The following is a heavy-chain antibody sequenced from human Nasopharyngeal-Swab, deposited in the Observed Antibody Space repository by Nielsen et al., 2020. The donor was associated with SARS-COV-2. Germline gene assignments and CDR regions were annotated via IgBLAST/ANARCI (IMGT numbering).Heavy chain of an antibody. J-gene: IGHJ4*02. CDR1: GFTFSSYE. CDR3: ARDGYSSSWYDY. V-gene: IGHV3-48*03. D-gene: IGHD6-13*01. CDR2: ISSSGTSI. Sequence: GESLKISRAASGFTFSSYEMNWVRQAPGKGLEWVSYISSSGTSIYYADSVKGRFTISRDNSKNTLYLQMNSLRAEDTAVYYCARDGYSSSWYDYWGQGTLVTVSS.